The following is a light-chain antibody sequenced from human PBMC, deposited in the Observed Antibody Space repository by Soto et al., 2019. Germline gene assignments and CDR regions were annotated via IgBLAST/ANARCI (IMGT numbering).Light chain of an antibody. Sequence: EIVMTQSPATLSVSPGERATLSCRASQSVSSNLAWYRQKPGQAPSLLIYGASTRATGTPARFSGSGSGTEFTLTISSLQSEDFAFYYCQQYIRWPLTFGGGTKVEI. CDR2: GAS. V-gene: IGKV3-15*01. CDR3: QQYIRWPLT. J-gene: IGKJ4*01. CDR1: QSVSSN.